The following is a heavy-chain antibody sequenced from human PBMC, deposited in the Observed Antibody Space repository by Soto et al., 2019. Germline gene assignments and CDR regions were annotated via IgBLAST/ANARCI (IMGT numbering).Heavy chain of an antibody. CDR2: VFQGANT. V-gene: IGHV4-61*01. Sequence: SETLSLTCSVSGASVTSGSYYWSWIRQSPGKGLECIGYVFQGANTNYNPSLKGRVTISADTSRNQFSLDLTSVTAADTAVYYCATALGPTTGIDYWGQGTLVTVSS. CDR3: ATALGPTTGIDY. CDR1: GASVTSGSYY. D-gene: IGHD2-8*02. J-gene: IGHJ4*02.